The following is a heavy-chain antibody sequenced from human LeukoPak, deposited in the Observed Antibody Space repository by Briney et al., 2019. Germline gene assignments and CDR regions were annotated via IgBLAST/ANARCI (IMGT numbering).Heavy chain of an antibody. J-gene: IGHJ5*02. CDR3: ARDRLGVVTA. CDR2: IIPIFGTA. Sequence: TVKVSFKASGGTFSSYAISWVRQAPGQGLEWMGGIIPIFGTANYAQKFQGRITITADKSTSTAYMELSSLRSEDTAVYYCARDRLGVVTAWGQGTLVTVSS. CDR1: GGTFSSYA. V-gene: IGHV1-69*06. D-gene: IGHD3-3*01.